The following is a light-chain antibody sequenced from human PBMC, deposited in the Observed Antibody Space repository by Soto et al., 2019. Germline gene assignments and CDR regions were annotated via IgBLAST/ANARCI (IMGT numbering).Light chain of an antibody. CDR1: QSVSSSY. V-gene: IGKV3-20*01. CDR3: QHYGSSPRT. J-gene: IGKJ1*01. CDR2: GAS. Sequence: EIVLTQSPGTLSLSPGERATLSCRASQSVSSSYLAWYQQKPGQAPRLLIYGASSRATGIPDRFSGSGSVTDFTLTISRLEPDDFAVYYCQHYGSSPRTFGQGTKVEIK.